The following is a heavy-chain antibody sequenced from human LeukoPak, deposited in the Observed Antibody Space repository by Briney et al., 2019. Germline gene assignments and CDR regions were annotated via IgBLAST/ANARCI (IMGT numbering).Heavy chain of an antibody. CDR3: AKAWTGSGSMDV. CDR1: GFTFDDYA. Sequence: GGSLRLSCAASGFTFDDYAMHWVRQAPGKGLEWVSGISWNSGSIGYADSVKGRFTISRDNAKNSLYLQMNSLRAEDTALYYCAKAWTGSGSMDVWGQGTTVTVSS. CDR2: ISWNSGSI. D-gene: IGHD3-10*01. V-gene: IGHV3-9*01. J-gene: IGHJ6*02.